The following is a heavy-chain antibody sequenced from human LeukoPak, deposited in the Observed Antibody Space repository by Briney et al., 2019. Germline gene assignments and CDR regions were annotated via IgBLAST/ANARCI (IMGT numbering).Heavy chain of an antibody. CDR2: IHYSGST. CDR1: GGSISGYY. D-gene: IGHD6-19*01. V-gene: IGHV4-59*01. J-gene: IGHJ4*02. CDR3: ARGGYSSGWNNYFDY. Sequence: SETLSLTCTVSGGSISGYYWSWIRQPPGKGLEWIGYIHYSGSTNYNPSLKSRVTISVDTSRNQFFLKLSSVTSADTAVYYCARGGYSSGWNNYFDYWGQGTPVTVSS.